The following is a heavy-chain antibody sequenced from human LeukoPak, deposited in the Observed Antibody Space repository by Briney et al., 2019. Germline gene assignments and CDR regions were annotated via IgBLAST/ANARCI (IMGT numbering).Heavy chain of an antibody. CDR2: IYYSGST. Sequence: PSETLSLTCTVSGGSISSYYWSWIRQPPGEGLEWIGYIYYSGSTNYNPSLKSRVTISVDTSKNQFSLKLSSVTAADTAVYYCARDRGAATFGYWGQGTLVTVSS. J-gene: IGHJ4*02. CDR3: ARDRGAATFGY. D-gene: IGHD3-10*01. V-gene: IGHV4-59*01. CDR1: GGSISSYY.